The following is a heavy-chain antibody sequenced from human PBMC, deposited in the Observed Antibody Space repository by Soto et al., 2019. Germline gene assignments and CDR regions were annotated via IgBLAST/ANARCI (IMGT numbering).Heavy chain of an antibody. CDR2: ISAYTDTP. D-gene: IGHD2-2*01. J-gene: IGHJ5*02. CDR3: AKVIPGVEAWFDP. CDR1: GYTFTNFG. Sequence: QVQLVQSGAEVKKPGASVKVSCRASGYTFTNFGVTWVRRAPGQGLEWMGWISAYTDTPNYAHKFQGRVTMLIDTSTSTAYMDMRSLTSDDTPVYYCAKVIPGVEAWFDPWGQGTLVTVSS. V-gene: IGHV1-18*01.